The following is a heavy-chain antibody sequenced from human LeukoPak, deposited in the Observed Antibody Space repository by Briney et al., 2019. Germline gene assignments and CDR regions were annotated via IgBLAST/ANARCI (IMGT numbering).Heavy chain of an antibody. CDR2: ISSSGSTI. Sequence: GGSLRLPCAASGFTFSDYYMSWIRQAPGKGLEWVSYISSSGSTIYYADSVKGRFTISRDNAKNSLYLQMNSLRAEDTAVYYCANIYGDYEWNYWGQGTLVTVSS. V-gene: IGHV3-11*04. J-gene: IGHJ4*02. D-gene: IGHD4-17*01. CDR3: ANIYGDYEWNY. CDR1: GFTFSDYY.